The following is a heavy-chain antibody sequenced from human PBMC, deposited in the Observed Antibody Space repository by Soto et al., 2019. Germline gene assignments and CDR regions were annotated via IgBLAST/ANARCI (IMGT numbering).Heavy chain of an antibody. J-gene: IGHJ3*02. CDR2: IIPIFGTA. CDR1: GGTFSSYA. D-gene: IGHD4-17*01. V-gene: IGHV1-69*01. CDR3: ARVRAYGDHRFAFDI. Sequence: QVQLVQSGAEVKKPGSSVKVSCKASGGTFSSYAISWVRQAPGQGLEWMGGIIPIFGTANYAQKLQGRVTITADESTSIAYMALISLRSEGTAVYYCARVRAYGDHRFAFDIWGQGTMVTVSS.